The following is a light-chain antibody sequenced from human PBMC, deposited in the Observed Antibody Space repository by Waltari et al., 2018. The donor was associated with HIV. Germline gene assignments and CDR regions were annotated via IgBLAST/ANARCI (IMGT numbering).Light chain of an antibody. CDR2: YDG. J-gene: IGLJ6*01. CDR3: AAWDDYLNVHV. V-gene: IGLV1-36*01. CDR1: RSHIGNDA. Sequence: SVRPQPLSVSEAPRQRVTISCPGSRSHIGNDAANWYQPVPGKAPKLRIYYDGLLSSGVAVRCPFSGSGSSAYRSLRGLQFEDDAEYDCAAWDDYLNVHVFGSGTKVTVL.